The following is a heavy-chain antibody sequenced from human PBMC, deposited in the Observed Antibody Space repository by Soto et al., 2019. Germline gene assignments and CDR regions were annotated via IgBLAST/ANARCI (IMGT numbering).Heavy chain of an antibody. Sequence: PSETLSLTCAVSGYSISSGYYWGWLRQPPGKGLEWIGYIFPTGTTNYNPSLKSRVIISVDRSKNQFSLDLFSVTAADTAIYYCARCMGYDDSGRFDPTFDRWGQGTRVTVSS. J-gene: IGHJ4*02. CDR1: GYSISSGYY. CDR3: ARCMGYDDSGRFDPTFDR. V-gene: IGHV4-38-2*01. CDR2: IFPTGTT. D-gene: IGHD3-22*01.